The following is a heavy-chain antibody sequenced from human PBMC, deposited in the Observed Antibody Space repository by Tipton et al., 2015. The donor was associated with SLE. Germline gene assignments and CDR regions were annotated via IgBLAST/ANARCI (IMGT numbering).Heavy chain of an antibody. J-gene: IGHJ5*02. CDR2: INHSGST. D-gene: IGHD4-23*01. CDR1: GGSFSGYY. CDR3: AGGPVAGNWFDP. V-gene: IGHV4-34*01. Sequence: TLSLTCAVYGGSFSGYYWSWIRQPPGKGLEWIGEINHSGSTNYNPSLKSRVTISVDTSKNQFSLKLSSVTAADTAVYYCAGGPVAGNWFDPWGQGTLVTVSS.